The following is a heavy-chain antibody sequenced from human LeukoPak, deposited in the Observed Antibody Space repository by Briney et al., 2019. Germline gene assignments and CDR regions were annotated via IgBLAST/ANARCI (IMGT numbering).Heavy chain of an antibody. J-gene: IGHJ5*02. CDR1: GGTFSSYA. CDR2: IIPIFGTA. D-gene: IGHD2-2*01. V-gene: IGHV1-69*13. Sequence: GASVKVSCKASGGTFSSYAISWVRQAPGQGLEWMGGIIPIFGTANYAQKFQGRVTITADESTSTAYMELSSLRSEDTAVYYCARAVVMEGFSDIVVVPAAITLSWFDPWGQGTLVTVSS. CDR3: ARAVVMEGFSDIVVVPAAITLSWFDP.